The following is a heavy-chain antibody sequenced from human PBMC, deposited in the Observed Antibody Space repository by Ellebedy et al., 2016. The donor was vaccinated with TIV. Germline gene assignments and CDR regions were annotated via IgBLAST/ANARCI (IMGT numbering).Heavy chain of an antibody. J-gene: IGHJ4*02. V-gene: IGHV4-34*01. D-gene: IGHD6-19*01. Sequence: SETLSLXXAVYGGSFSGYYWGWIRQPPGKGLEWIGSIYYSGSTYYNPSLKSRVTISVDTSKNQFSLKLSSVTAADTAVYYCARSVVMRAVAGTYYFDYWGQGTLVTVSS. CDR1: GGSFSGYY. CDR2: IYYSGST. CDR3: ARSVVMRAVAGTYYFDY.